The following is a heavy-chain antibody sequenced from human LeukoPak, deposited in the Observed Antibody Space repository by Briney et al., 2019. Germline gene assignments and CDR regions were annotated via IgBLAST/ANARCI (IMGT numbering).Heavy chain of an antibody. CDR3: ASVAMKEPHDAFDI. CDR1: GFTFSSYE. CDR2: ISSSGSTI. J-gene: IGHJ3*02. Sequence: GGSLRLSCAASGFTFSSYEMNWVRQAPGKGLEWVSYISSSGSTIYYADSVKGRFTISRDNAKNSLYLQMNSLRAEDTAVYYCASVAMKEPHDAFDIWGQGTMVTVSS. V-gene: IGHV3-48*03.